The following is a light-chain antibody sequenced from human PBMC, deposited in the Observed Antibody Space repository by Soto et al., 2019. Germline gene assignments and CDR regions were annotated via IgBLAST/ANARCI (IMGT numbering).Light chain of an antibody. Sequence: EIVLTQSPVTLSLSPGERATISCRASQSVSSFLAWYQQRPGQAPRLLIYHASNRATGIPSRFSGSGSGTVFSLTISSLEPEEFAGYFCQQRTSWPWTFGQGTKVEIK. V-gene: IGKV3-11*01. CDR2: HAS. CDR1: QSVSSF. J-gene: IGKJ1*01. CDR3: QQRTSWPWT.